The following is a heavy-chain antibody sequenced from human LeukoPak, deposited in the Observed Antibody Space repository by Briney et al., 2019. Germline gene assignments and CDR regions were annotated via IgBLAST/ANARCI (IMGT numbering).Heavy chain of an antibody. CDR3: ATKQGRQRPLDV. Sequence: PSQTLSLSCTVSGGSISSGSYCWRWIRQPAGKGLEWIGRIYTSGSTNYNPSLKSRVTMSVDTSKNQFSLKLSSVTAADTAVYYCATKQGRQRPLDVWGKESTVTVSS. CDR2: IYTSGST. CDR1: GGSISSGSYC. D-gene: IGHD1-1*01. V-gene: IGHV4-61*02. J-gene: IGHJ6*04.